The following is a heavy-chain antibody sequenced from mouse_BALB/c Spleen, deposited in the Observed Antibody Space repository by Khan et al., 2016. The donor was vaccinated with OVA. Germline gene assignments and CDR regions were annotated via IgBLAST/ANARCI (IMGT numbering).Heavy chain of an antibody. CDR1: GFSLTNYG. Sequence: QVQLKQSGPGLAAPSQSLFITCTISGFSLTNYGVHWVRQPPGKGLEWLVVIWSDGSTTYNSARKSRLTITKDNSQSQVFLKMNSLQTDDTAIYFCARQPYYHYNILDYWGQGTSVTVSS. D-gene: IGHD2-4*01. J-gene: IGHJ4*01. CDR2: IWSDGST. CDR3: ARQPYYHYNILDY. V-gene: IGHV2-6-1*01.